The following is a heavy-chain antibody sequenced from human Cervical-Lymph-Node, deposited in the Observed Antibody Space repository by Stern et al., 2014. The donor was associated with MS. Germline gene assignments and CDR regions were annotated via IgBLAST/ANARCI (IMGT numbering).Heavy chain of an antibody. CDR2: IFPGGSDI. Sequence: EVHLVESGPEVKRPGESLKISCQASGYTFTSYWIGWGRQMPGKGLEWIAIIFPGGSDIRYSPSFQGQVTISADKSSSTAYLQWNNLKAPDTAIYYCARQRYFDYWGQGTLVTVSS. J-gene: IGHJ4*02. CDR3: ARQRYFDY. V-gene: IGHV5-51*01. CDR1: GYTFTSYW.